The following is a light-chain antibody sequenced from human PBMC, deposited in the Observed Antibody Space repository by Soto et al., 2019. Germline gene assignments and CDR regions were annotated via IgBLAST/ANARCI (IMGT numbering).Light chain of an antibody. J-gene: IGKJ4*01. Sequence: DIQMTQSPSSLSASVGDRFTITCQASQDISNYLNWYQQKPGKAPKLLIYAASTLQSGVPSRFSGSGSGRDFTLTISSLQPEDFATYYCQQYFSYPLTFGGGTKVDIK. V-gene: IGKV1-16*01. CDR2: AAS. CDR1: QDISNY. CDR3: QQYFSYPLT.